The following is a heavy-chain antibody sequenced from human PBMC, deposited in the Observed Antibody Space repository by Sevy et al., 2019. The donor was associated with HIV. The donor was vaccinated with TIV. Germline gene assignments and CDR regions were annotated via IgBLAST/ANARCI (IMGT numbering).Heavy chain of an antibody. Sequence: GGSLRLSCAASGFTFSNYAMGWVRQAPGKGPEWVSTISTSSSSTYYADSVKGRFTISRDNSKNTLSLQMNSLRADDTAVYHCAIDPDNVHYYDSSGSLFDNWGQGTLVTVSS. CDR1: GFTFSNYA. J-gene: IGHJ4*02. D-gene: IGHD3-22*01. V-gene: IGHV3-23*01. CDR3: AIDPDNVHYYDSSGSLFDN. CDR2: ISTSSSST.